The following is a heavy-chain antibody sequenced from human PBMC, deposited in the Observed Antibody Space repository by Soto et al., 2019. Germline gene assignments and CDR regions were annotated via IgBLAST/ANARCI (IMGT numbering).Heavy chain of an antibody. D-gene: IGHD3-3*01. CDR2: IKSKTDGGTT. CDR3: TTDRAYTIFGVVSIFDY. J-gene: IGHJ4*02. V-gene: IGHV3-15*07. CDR1: GFTFSNAW. Sequence: GGSLRLSCAASGFTFSNAWMNWVRQAPGKGLEWVGRIKSKTDGGTTDYAAPVKGRFTISRDDSKNTLYLQMNSLKTEDTAVYYCTTDRAYTIFGVVSIFDYWGQGTLVTVSS.